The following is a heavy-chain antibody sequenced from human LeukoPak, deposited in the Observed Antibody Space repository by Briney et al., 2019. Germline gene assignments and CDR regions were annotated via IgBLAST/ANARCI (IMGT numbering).Heavy chain of an antibody. CDR1: GGSISSGSYY. CDR2: IYTSGST. V-gene: IGHV4-61*02. D-gene: IGHD3-22*01. J-gene: IGHJ5*02. CDR3: ARLIVCWFDP. Sequence: PSETLSLTCTVSGGSISSGSYYWSWIRQPAGKGLERIGRIYTSGSTNYNPSLKSRVTISVDTSKNQFSLKLSSVTAADTAVYYCARLIVCWFDPWGQGTLVTVSS.